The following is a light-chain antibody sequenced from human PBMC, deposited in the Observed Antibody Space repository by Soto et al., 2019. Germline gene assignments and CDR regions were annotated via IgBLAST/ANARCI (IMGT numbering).Light chain of an antibody. J-gene: IGKJ4*01. CDR3: QQYNSYSLT. Sequence: DIQMTQSPSTLSASVGDRVTITGRASQRISSWLAWYQQKPGKAPKVLIYDASSLESGVPSRFSGSGSGTEFTLTISSLQPDDFSTYYCQQYNSYSLTFGGGTKVEIK. V-gene: IGKV1-5*01. CDR1: QRISSW. CDR2: DAS.